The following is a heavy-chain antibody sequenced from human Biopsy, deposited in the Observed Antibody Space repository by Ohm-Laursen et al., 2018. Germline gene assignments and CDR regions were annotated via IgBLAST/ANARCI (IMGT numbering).Heavy chain of an antibody. Sequence: SLRLSCTASGFTFSSYGMQWVRQAPGKGLEWVAVISHDGSVKHYADSVKGRFTISSDNAKNTLFLQMNSLRAEDTAVYYCAKEETAYSSTSLDYWGQGTLVTVSS. CDR3: AKEETAYSSTSLDY. CDR2: ISHDGSVK. CDR1: GFTFSSYG. V-gene: IGHV3-30*18. J-gene: IGHJ4*02. D-gene: IGHD6-13*01.